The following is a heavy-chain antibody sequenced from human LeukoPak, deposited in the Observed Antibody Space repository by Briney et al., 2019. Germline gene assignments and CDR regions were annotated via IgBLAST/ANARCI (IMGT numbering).Heavy chain of an antibody. D-gene: IGHD3-22*01. J-gene: IGHJ4*02. CDR2: ISGSSTDI. Sequence: PGGSLRLSCAASGFTFSNYAMNWVRQAPGKGLEWVSSISGSSTDIYYAGSVKGRFTVSRDNAKNSLYLQINSLRAEDTAIYYCARRGFYDSSGYDYWGQGTLVTVSS. CDR1: GFTFSNYA. V-gene: IGHV3-21*06. CDR3: ARRGFYDSSGYDY.